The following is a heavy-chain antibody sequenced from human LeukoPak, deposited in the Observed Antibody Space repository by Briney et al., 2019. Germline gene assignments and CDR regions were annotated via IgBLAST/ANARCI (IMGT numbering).Heavy chain of an antibody. CDR3: ARGSSGWLYYFDY. D-gene: IGHD6-19*01. CDR2: ITPIFGTA. V-gene: IGHV1-69*06. Sequence: GASVKVSCKASGGTFSSYAISWVRQAPGQGLEWMGGITPIFGTANYAQKFQGRVTITADKSTSTAYMELSSLRSEDTAVYYCARGSSGWLYYFDYWGQGTLVTVSS. CDR1: GGTFSSYA. J-gene: IGHJ4*02.